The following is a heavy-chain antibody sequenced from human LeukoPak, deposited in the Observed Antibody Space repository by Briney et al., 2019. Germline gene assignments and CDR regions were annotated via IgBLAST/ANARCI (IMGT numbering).Heavy chain of an antibody. CDR2: ISYDGSNK. J-gene: IGHJ6*02. CDR1: GFTFSNFG. D-gene: IGHD3-16*02. V-gene: IGHV3-30*18. Sequence: GGSLRLSCATSGFTFSNFGMHWVRQAPGQGLEWVAVISYDGSNKYYADSVKGRFTVSRDNSENTLYLQMNSLRAEDTAVYYCAKASVYVYYGMDVWGQGTTVTVSS. CDR3: AKASVYVYYGMDV.